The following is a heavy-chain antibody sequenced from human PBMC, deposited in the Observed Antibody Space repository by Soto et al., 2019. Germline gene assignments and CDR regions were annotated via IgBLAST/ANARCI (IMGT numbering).Heavy chain of an antibody. D-gene: IGHD5-18*01. V-gene: IGHV3-33*01. CDR2: IWYDGSNK. CDR3: ARAGYSYGYKHYYYYMDV. J-gene: IGHJ6*03. CDR1: GFTFSSYG. Sequence: GGSLRLSCAASGFTFSSYGMHWVRQAPGKGLEWVAVIWYDGSNKYYADSVKGRFTISRDNSKNTLYLQMNSLRAEDTAVYYCARAGYSYGYKHYYYYMDVWGKGTTVTVSS.